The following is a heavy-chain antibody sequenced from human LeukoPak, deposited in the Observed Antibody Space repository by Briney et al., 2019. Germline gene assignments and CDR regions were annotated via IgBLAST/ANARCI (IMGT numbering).Heavy chain of an antibody. Sequence: ASVKVSCKASGYMFTGYYIHWVRQAPGQGLEWMGWINPSSGGTIYAQTFQGRVTLTRDRSASTAYMELNRLRSDDTAVYYCARSRGRISLFGITIRDFDYWGQGTLVTVSS. CDR2: INPSSGGT. D-gene: IGHD3-3*01. J-gene: IGHJ4*02. CDR1: GYMFTGYY. CDR3: ARSRGRISLFGITIRDFDY. V-gene: IGHV1-2*02.